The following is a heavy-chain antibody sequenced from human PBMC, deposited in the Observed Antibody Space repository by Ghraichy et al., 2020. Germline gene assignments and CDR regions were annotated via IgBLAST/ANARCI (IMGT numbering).Heavy chain of an antibody. V-gene: IGHV3-48*02. CDR3: ARGSRVVRFYYYDGMDV. Sequence: GESLNISCVGSGFSFSGYSMNWVRQSPGKGPEWVSYITSSSRTKSYADSVKGRFTISRDNAQNSLYLQMNSLRDEDTAVYYCARGSRVVRFYYYDGMDVWGQGTTVTVSS. CDR1: GFSFSGYS. J-gene: IGHJ6*02. D-gene: IGHD4-23*01. CDR2: ITSSSRTK.